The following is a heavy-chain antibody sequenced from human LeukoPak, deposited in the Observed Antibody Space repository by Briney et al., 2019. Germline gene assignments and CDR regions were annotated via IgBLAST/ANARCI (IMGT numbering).Heavy chain of an antibody. D-gene: IGHD3-3*01. CDR2: IYYSGST. J-gene: IGHJ4*02. CDR1: GGSVSSGSYY. V-gene: IGHV4-61*01. Sequence: SETLSLTCTVSGGSVSSGSYYWSWIRQPPGKGLEWIGYIYYSGSTNYNPSLKSRVTISVDTSKNQFSLKLSSVTAADTAVYYCARGAINTPYDFWSGYGPYFDYWGQGTLVTVSS. CDR3: ARGAINTPYDFWSGYGPYFDY.